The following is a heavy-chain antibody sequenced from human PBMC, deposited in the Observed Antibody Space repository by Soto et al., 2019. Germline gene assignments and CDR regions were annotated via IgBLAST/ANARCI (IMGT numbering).Heavy chain of an antibody. CDR3: AKGYYYGSGPYIV. V-gene: IGHV3-23*01. CDR1: GFTFSSYA. Sequence: EVQLLESGGGLVQPGGSLRLSCAASGFTFSSYAMSWVRQAPGKGLEWVSAISGSGGSTYYADSVKGRFTISRDNSKNTLYLQMNSLRAEDTAVYYWAKGYYYGSGPYIVWGQGTTVTVSS. J-gene: IGHJ6*02. D-gene: IGHD3-10*01. CDR2: ISGSGGST.